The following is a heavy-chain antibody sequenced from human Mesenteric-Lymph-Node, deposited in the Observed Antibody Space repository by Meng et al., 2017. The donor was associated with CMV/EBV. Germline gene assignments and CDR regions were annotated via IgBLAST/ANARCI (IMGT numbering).Heavy chain of an antibody. D-gene: IGHD1-26*01. CDR2: INHSGST. Sequence: SETLSLTCAVYGGSFSGYYWSWIRQPPGKGLEWIGEINHSGSTNHNLSLKSRVTISVDMSKNQISLKLSSVTAADTAVYYCARGGYSGSYYSSPYYYGMDVWGQGTTVTVSS. CDR3: ARGGYSGSYYSSPYYYGMDV. V-gene: IGHV4-34*01. J-gene: IGHJ6*02. CDR1: GGSFSGYY.